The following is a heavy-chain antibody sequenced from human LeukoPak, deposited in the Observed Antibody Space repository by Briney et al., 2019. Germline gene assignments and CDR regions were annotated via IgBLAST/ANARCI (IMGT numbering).Heavy chain of an antibody. CDR1: GFTFSSYA. V-gene: IGHV3-30-3*01. CDR3: ARKYSSGWYGAFDI. Sequence: GGSLRLSCAASGFTFSSYAMHWVRQAPGKGLEWVAVISYDGSNKYYADSVKGRFTISRDNSKNTLYLQMNSLRAEDTAVYYCARKYSSGWYGAFDIWGQGTMVTVSS. D-gene: IGHD6-19*01. J-gene: IGHJ3*02. CDR2: ISYDGSNK.